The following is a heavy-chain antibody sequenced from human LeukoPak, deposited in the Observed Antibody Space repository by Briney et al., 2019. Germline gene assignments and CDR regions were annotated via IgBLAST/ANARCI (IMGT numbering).Heavy chain of an antibody. Sequence: SETLSLTCAVYGGSSSGYYWSWIRQPPGKGLEWIGDINHSGSTNYNPSLKSRVTISVDTSKNQFSLKLSSVTAADTAVYYCARELVDYDFWSGYYPKYYFDYWGQGTLVTVSS. J-gene: IGHJ4*02. CDR3: ARELVDYDFWSGYYPKYYFDY. CDR2: INHSGST. CDR1: GGSSSGYY. D-gene: IGHD3-3*01. V-gene: IGHV4-34*01.